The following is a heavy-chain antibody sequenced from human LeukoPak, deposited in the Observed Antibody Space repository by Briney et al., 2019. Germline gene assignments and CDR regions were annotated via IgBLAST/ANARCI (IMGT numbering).Heavy chain of an antibody. D-gene: IGHD4-17*01. CDR1: GGSISSYY. V-gene: IGHV4-59*01. CDR3: ASLYGDYAPFDY. CDR2: IYYSGST. Sequence: SSETLALTCTVSGGSISSYYWSWIRQPPAKGLEWIGYIYYSGSTNYNPSLKSRVTISVDTSKNQFSLKLSSVTAADTAVYYCASLYGDYAPFDYWGQGTLVTVSS. J-gene: IGHJ4*02.